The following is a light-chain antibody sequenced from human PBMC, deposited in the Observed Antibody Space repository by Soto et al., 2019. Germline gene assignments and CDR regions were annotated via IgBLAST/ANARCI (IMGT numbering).Light chain of an antibody. Sequence: EIVLTQSPGTLSFSPGERATLSCRASQSVSSTYLGWYQQKPGQAPRLLISGASSRATGIPDRFSGSGSGADFTLTISSLEPEDFAVYYCQHRSIWPVSFGQGTKVDI. V-gene: IGKV3D-20*02. CDR3: QHRSIWPVS. CDR2: GAS. J-gene: IGKJ1*01. CDR1: QSVSSTY.